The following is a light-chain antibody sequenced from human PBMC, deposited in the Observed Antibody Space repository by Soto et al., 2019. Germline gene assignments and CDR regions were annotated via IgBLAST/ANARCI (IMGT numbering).Light chain of an antibody. J-gene: IGLJ2*01. Sequence: QSALTQPASVSGSPGQTITISCTGTSSDVGGYYYVSWYQHHPGRVPKLIIYEVTNRPSGVSSRFSGSRSGNTASLTISGLQTEDEAHYYCSSYTTSTTLVFGGGTKLTVL. CDR1: SSDVGGYYY. CDR2: EVT. CDR3: SSYTTSTTLV. V-gene: IGLV2-14*01.